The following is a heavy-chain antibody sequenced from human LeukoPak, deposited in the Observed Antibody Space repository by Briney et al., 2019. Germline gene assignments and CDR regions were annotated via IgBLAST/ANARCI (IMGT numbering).Heavy chain of an antibody. Sequence: SETLSLTCAVSGGSISRSNWWSWVRPPPGKGLEWIGEIYHSGSTNYNPSLKSRVTISVDKSKNQFSLKLSSVTAADTAVYYCAREDYNDSGAWYFDLWGRGTLVTVSS. CDR2: IYHSGST. D-gene: IGHD3-3*01. V-gene: IGHV4-4*02. CDR3: AREDYNDSGAWYFDL. J-gene: IGHJ2*01. CDR1: GGSISRSNW.